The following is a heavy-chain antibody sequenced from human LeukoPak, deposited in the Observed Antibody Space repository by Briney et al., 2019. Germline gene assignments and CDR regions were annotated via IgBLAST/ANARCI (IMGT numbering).Heavy chain of an antibody. CDR2: RYSSGRT. CDR3: ARRRWQRGPDVVNPFDY. Sequence: PSETLSLTCTVSGYSISSAYYWAWIRQPPGKGLEWIGSRYSSGRTYYNPSLKSRVTISVDTSKNQFSLKLSSVTAADTAVYYCARRRWQRGPDVVNPFDYWGQGTLVTVSS. V-gene: IGHV4-38-2*02. D-gene: IGHD5-12*01. CDR1: GYSISSAYY. J-gene: IGHJ4*02.